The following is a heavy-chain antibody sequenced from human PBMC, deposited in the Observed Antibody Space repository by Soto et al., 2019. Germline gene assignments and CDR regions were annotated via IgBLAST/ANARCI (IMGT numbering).Heavy chain of an antibody. V-gene: IGHV3-30*02. D-gene: IGHD3-10*01. J-gene: IGHJ5*02. Sequence: GGSLRLSCSVPGGIFHGYGMHWVRQAPGKGLEWVSSISLDGNNEEYADSVKGRFTISRDNSKSTLYLRMNNLRADDTAVYYCAKGASYGSRSYPLDPWGQGTLVTVSS. CDR1: GGIFHGYG. CDR3: AKGASYGSRSYPLDP. CDR2: ISLDGNNE.